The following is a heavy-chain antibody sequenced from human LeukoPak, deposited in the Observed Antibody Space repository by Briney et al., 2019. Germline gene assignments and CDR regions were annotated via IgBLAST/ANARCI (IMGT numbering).Heavy chain of an antibody. J-gene: IGHJ4*02. D-gene: IGHD2-15*01. CDR2: ISGSGAYT. CDR1: GFTFTSYV. V-gene: IGHV3-23*01. Sequence: GGSLRLSCAASGFTFTSYVMTWVRQAPGKGLEWVSPISGSGAYTDYADSVKGRFTVSRDNSKNMLYLQMNSLRAEDTAVYYCAKDRYCSGGSCYGLDYWDQGTLVTVSS. CDR3: AKDRYCSGGSCYGLDY.